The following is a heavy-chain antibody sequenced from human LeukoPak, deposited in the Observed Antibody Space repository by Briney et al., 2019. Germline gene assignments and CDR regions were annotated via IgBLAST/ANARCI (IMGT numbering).Heavy chain of an antibody. CDR2: ISTTGGTT. CDR1: GLTFSSYG. D-gene: IGHD3-22*01. J-gene: IGHJ4*02. CDR3: AKTRAHYYDSSGYYYDY. V-gene: IGHV3-23*01. Sequence: GGTLRLSCAASGLTFSSYGMSWVRQAPGRGLEWVSAISTTGGTTYYADSVRGRFTISRDNSKNTLYLQMNSLRAEDTAVYYCAKTRAHYYDSSGYYYDYWGQGTLVTVSS.